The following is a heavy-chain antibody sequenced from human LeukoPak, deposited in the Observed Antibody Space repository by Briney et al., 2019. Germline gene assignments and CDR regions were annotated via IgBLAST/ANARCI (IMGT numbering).Heavy chain of an antibody. CDR1: GGSISSYY. D-gene: IGHD3-3*01. V-gene: IGHV4-59*01. J-gene: IGHJ4*02. CDR3: ARGYSYDFWSGYREYYFDY. CDR2: IYYSGST. Sequence: SETLSLTCTVSGGSISSYYWSWIRQPPGKGLEWVGYIYYSGSTNYNPSLKSRVTISVDTSKNQFSLKLSSVTAADTAVYYCARGYSYDFWSGYREYYFDYWGQGTLVTVSS.